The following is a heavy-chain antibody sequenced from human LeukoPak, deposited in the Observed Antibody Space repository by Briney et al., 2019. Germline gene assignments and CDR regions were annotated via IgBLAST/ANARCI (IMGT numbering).Heavy chain of an antibody. V-gene: IGHV3-23*01. D-gene: IGHD3-22*01. CDR1: GFTFNICA. Sequence: PGGSLRLSCAASGFTFNICAMSWVRQAPGKGLEWVSSITSSGTGTFYADSVKGRFTISRDNSESTLYLQMNSLRAEDTAVYYCAKDRPNYYDSSGHYYRRNGDYWGQGTLVTVSS. J-gene: IGHJ4*02. CDR3: AKDRPNYYDSSGHYYRRNGDY. CDR2: ITSSGTGT.